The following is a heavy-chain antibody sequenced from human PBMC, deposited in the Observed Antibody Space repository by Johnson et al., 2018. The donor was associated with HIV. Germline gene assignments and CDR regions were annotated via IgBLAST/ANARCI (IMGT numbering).Heavy chain of an antibody. CDR3: ARRFFPGITVALDAFDI. V-gene: IGHV3-49*04. CDR2: IRSKAYGGTT. Sequence: EVQLVESGGGLVQPGRSLRLSCTASGFTFGDYAMSWVRQAPGKGLEWVGFIRSKAYGGTTEYAASVKGRFTISRDDSKSIAYLQMNSLRAEDTAVYYCARRFFPGITVALDAFDIWGQGTMVTVSS. CDR1: GFTFGDYA. J-gene: IGHJ3*02. D-gene: IGHD6-19*01.